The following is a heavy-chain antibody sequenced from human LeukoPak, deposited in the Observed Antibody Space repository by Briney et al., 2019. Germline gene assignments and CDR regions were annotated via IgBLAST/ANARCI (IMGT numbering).Heavy chain of an antibody. V-gene: IGHV7-4-1*02. CDR1: GHTFTRYA. D-gene: IGHD3-16*01. CDR3: ARDSVPPKYRGGVRVLDWVDS. CDR2: TNIITGIV. Sequence: GAPVKASCKAFGHTFTRYAMNWGPQSPGLRLEWRGGTNIITGIVTYAQGFTGRIAFSSATSVSTAYLHISSLKAEDTAVYYCARDSVPPKYRGGVRVLDWVDSWGWGHVVMVSA. J-gene: IGHJ5*01.